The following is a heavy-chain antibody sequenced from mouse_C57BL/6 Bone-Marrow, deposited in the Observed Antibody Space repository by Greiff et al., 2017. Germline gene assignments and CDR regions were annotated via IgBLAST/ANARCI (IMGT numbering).Heavy chain of an antibody. V-gene: IGHV2-2*01. CDR3: ARNAALFLDY. Sequence: QVQLQQSGPGLVQPSQSLSITCTVSGFSLTSYGVHWVRQSPGKGLEWLGGIWSGGSTDYNAAFISRLSISKDNSKSQVFFKMNSLQADYTAIYYCARNAALFLDYWGQGTTLTVSS. J-gene: IGHJ2*01. CDR1: GFSLTSYG. D-gene: IGHD6-5*01. CDR2: IWSGGST.